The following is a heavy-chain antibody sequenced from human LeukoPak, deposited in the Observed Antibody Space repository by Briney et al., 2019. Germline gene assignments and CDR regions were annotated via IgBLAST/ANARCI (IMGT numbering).Heavy chain of an antibody. CDR1: GFTISRFW. V-gene: IGHV3-7*05. D-gene: IGHD6-6*01. CDR3: AAYSSSSGWLDP. CDR2: IQQDRSEK. J-gene: IGHJ5*02. Sequence: GGSLRLSCGASGFTISRFWMTWVRQAPGKGLEGVANIQQDRSEKYYVDSVKGRFTISRDNAKNLLYLQMNSLRAEDTALYYCAAYSSSSGWLDPWGQGTLVIVSS.